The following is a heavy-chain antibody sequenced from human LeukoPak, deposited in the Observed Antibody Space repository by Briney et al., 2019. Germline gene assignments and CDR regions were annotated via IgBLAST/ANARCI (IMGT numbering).Heavy chain of an antibody. J-gene: IGHJ3*02. V-gene: IGHV1-69*06. CDR2: IIPIFGTA. Sequence: SVKVSCKASGYTFISYGISWVRQAPGQGLEWMGGIIPIFGTANYAQKFQGRVTITADKSTSTAYMELSSLRSEDTAVYYCASLRGYSGYAGVDAFDIWGQGTMVTVSS. CDR3: ASLRGYSGYAGVDAFDI. D-gene: IGHD5-12*01. CDR1: GYTFISYG.